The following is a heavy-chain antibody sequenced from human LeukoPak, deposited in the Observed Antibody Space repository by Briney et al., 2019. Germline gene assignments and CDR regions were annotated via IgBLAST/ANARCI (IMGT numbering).Heavy chain of an antibody. CDR2: IYYSGST. V-gene: IGHV4-59*01. Sequence: PSETLSLTCTVSGGSISSYYWSWIRQPPGKGLEWIGYIYYSGSTNYNPSLKSRVTISVDTSKNQFSLKLSSVTAADTAVYYCATSDGLNAFDYWGQGTLVTVSS. J-gene: IGHJ4*02. CDR3: ATSDGLNAFDY. CDR1: GGSISSYY.